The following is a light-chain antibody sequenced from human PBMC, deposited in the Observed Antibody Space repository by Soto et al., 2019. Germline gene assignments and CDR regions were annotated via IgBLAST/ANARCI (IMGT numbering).Light chain of an antibody. CDR3: QQYNSYSKT. J-gene: IGKJ1*01. Sequence: DIQMTQPPSTLSASVGDRVTITCRASQSISSWLAWYQQKPGKAPKLLIYDASSLESGVPSRFSGSGSGTEFTLTISSLQPDDFATYYYQQYNSYSKTFGQGTKVDI. V-gene: IGKV1-5*01. CDR1: QSISSW. CDR2: DAS.